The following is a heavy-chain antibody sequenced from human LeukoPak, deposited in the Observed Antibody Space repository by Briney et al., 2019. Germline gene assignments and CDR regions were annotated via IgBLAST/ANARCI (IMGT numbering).Heavy chain of an antibody. V-gene: IGHV3-21*01. Sequence: PGGALRLSCAASGFTFSSYSMNWVRQAPGKGVEWVSSISSSSSYIYYAHSVKGRFTISRDNAKNSLYLQMNSLRAEDTAVYYCVRRAVSGEEALDFDYWGQGTLVTVSS. CDR3: VRRAVSGEEALDFDY. J-gene: IGHJ4*02. CDR2: ISSSSSYI. CDR1: GFTFSSYS. D-gene: IGHD6-19*01.